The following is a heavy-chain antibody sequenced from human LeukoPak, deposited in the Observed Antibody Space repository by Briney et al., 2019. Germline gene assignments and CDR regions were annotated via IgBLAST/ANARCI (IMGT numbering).Heavy chain of an antibody. J-gene: IGHJ6*02. CDR1: GFTFSSYS. V-gene: IGHV3-21*01. D-gene: IGHD5-12*01. Sequence: GGSLRLSCAASGFTFSSYSMNWVRQAPGKGLEWVSSISSSSSYIYYADSVKGRFTISRDNAKNSLYLQMNSLRAEDTAVYYCAREGGYDYEYCYYGMDVWGQGTTVTVS. CDR2: ISSSSSYI. CDR3: AREGGYDYEYCYYGMDV.